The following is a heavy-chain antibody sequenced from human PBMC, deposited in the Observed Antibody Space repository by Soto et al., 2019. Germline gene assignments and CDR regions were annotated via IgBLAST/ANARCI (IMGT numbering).Heavy chain of an antibody. J-gene: IGHJ4*02. CDR2: ISPYNGKT. CDR1: GYTDTTYG. D-gene: IGHD4-17*01. Sequence: QVQLVQSGAEVKKPGASVKVSCKASGYTDTTYGFNWVRQAPGQGLEWMGWISPYNGKTKFAQKVQGRVTLTTDTSTRTAYMELRSLRSDDTAVYYCARRYGDPSSAAGFDCWGQGTLVTVSS. CDR3: ARRYGDPSSAAGFDC. V-gene: IGHV1-18*01.